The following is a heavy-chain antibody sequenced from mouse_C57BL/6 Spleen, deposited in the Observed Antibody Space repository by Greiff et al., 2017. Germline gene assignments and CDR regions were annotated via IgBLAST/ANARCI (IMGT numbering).Heavy chain of an antibody. V-gene: IGHV2-2*01. J-gene: IGHJ1*03. CDR1: GFSLTSYG. D-gene: IGHD1-1*01. CDR3: ARESATVVATDWYFDV. Sequence: VQLQQPGPGLVQPSQSLSITCTVSGFSLTSYGVHWVRQSPGKGLEWLGVIWSGGSTDYNAAFISRLSISKDNSKSQVFFKMNSLQADDTAIYYCARESATVVATDWYFDVWGTGTTVTVSS. CDR2: IWSGGST.